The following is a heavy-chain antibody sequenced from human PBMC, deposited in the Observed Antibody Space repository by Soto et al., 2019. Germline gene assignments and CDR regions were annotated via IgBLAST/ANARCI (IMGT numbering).Heavy chain of an antibody. CDR1: GYSFTSYW. CDR2: IDPSDSYT. CDR3: ARPDVGLRVGYYYGMDV. Sequence: LKISCKGSGYSFTSYWISWVRQMPGKGLEWMGRIDPSDSYTNYSPSFQGHVTISADKSISTAYLQWSSLKASDTAMYYCARPDVGLRVGYYYGMDVWGQGTTVTVSS. D-gene: IGHD1-26*01. V-gene: IGHV5-10-1*01. J-gene: IGHJ6*02.